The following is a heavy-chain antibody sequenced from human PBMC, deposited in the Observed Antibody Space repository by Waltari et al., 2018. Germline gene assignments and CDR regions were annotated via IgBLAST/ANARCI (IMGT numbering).Heavy chain of an antibody. Sequence: EVQLVESGGGLVQPGGSLRLSCADSGFTFTNYWMHWVRQAPGTGRVWVSRIAGVGGGTSYADSVKGRFTISRDNAKNTLYLQMNSLRAEDTAIYYCTSFFEYWGQGTPVTVSS. J-gene: IGHJ4*02. CDR1: GFTFTNYW. D-gene: IGHD3-16*02. CDR2: IAGVGGGT. V-gene: IGHV3-74*01. CDR3: TSFFEY.